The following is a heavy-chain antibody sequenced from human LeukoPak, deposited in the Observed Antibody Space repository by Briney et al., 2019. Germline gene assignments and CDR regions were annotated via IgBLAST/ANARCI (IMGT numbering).Heavy chain of an antibody. CDR3: ARDNRGYPYYFDY. D-gene: IGHD5-18*01. Sequence: GGSLRLSCAASGFTFSSYWMSWVRQAPGKGLEWVANIKQDGSEKYYVDSVKGRFTISRDNAKSSLYLQMNSLRAEDTAVYYCARDNRGYPYYFDYWGQGTLVTVSS. CDR1: GFTFSSYW. CDR2: IKQDGSEK. J-gene: IGHJ4*02. V-gene: IGHV3-7*01.